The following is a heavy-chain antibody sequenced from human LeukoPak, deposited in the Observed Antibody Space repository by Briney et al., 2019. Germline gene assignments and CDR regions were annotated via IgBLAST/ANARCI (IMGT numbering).Heavy chain of an antibody. Sequence: WGSLRRSCAASGFTFSSYAMSWVRQAPGKGLEWVSDISGSGGSTYYADSVKGRFTSSRDNSKNTLYLQMNSLRVEDTGVYYCARDRGSSWVDYYYMDVWGKGTPVTVSS. CDR1: GFTFSSYA. CDR3: ARDRGSSWVDYYYMDV. V-gene: IGHV3-23*01. CDR2: ISGSGGST. D-gene: IGHD6-13*01. J-gene: IGHJ6*03.